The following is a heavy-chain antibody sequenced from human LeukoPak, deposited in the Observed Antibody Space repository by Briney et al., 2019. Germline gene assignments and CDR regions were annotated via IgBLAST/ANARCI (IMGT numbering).Heavy chain of an antibody. J-gene: IGHJ4*02. V-gene: IGHV3-7*01. CDR2: IKQDGSEK. CDR3: ARDLKMGYSSGRYSWGTGSSNDY. D-gene: IGHD6-19*01. Sequence: GSLRLSCAASGFTFSSYWLSWVRQAPGKGLEWVANIKQDGSEKYYVDSVKGRFTISRDNAKNSLYLQMNSLRAADTAVYYCARDLKMGYSSGRYSWGTGSSNDYWGQGTLVTVSS. CDR1: GFTFSSYW.